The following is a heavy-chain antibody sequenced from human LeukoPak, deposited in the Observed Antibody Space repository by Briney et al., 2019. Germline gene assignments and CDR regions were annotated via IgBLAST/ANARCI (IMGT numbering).Heavy chain of an antibody. D-gene: IGHD6-6*01. CDR3: AKDSSSFAPYFFDY. CDR2: ISYDGSNK. J-gene: IGHJ4*02. Sequence: PGGSLRLYCAASGFTFSSYGMHWVRQAPGKRLEWVAVISYDGSNKYYADSVKGRFTISRDNSKNTLYLQMNSLRAEDTAVYYCAKDSSSFAPYFFDYWGQGTLVTVSS. CDR1: GFTFSSYG. V-gene: IGHV3-30*18.